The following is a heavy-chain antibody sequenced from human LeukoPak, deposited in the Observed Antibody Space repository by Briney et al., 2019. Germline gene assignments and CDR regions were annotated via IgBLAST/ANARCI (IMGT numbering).Heavy chain of an antibody. CDR2: IWFDGSVK. D-gene: IGHD3-3*01. CDR1: GFTFSSYD. CDR3: AKDTAIQFLEPAF. J-gene: IGHJ4*02. V-gene: IGHV3-33*06. Sequence: GGSLRLSCAASGFTFSSYDMHWVRQAPGKGLEWVAAIWFDGSVKHYSDAVKGRFTISRDNSLDTLYLQMNSLRVEDTAMYYCAKDTAIQFLEPAFWGQGTLVTVSS.